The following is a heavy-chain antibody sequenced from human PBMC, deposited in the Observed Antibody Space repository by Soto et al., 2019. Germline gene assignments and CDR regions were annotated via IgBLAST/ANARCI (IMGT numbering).Heavy chain of an antibody. J-gene: IGHJ4*02. CDR2: IIPVFGSA. CDR1: GGTFSSYT. V-gene: IGHV1-69*13. Sequence: ASVKVSCKASGGTFSSYTISWVRQAPGQGLEWMGSIIPVFGSANYAQQFQGRVTITADESTSTAYMELSSLRSEDTAVYFCARKDWYYDSSGFDYWGQGTLVTVSS. D-gene: IGHD3-22*01. CDR3: ARKDWYYDSSGFDY.